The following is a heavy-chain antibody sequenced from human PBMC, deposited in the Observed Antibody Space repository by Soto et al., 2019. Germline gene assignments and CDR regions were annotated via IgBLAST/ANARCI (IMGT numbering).Heavy chain of an antibody. J-gene: IGHJ6*02. CDR2: ISAYNGNI. Sequence: QVQLVQSGAEVKKPGASVKVSCKASGYTFTNYGITWVRRAPGQGLEWMGWISAYNGNIKYAQNLQDRVTMTTDTSTSTAYMELRSLRSDDTAVYYCARDSSSRSYGMDVWGQGTTVTVSS. V-gene: IGHV1-18*01. CDR1: GYTFTNYG. D-gene: IGHD6-13*01. CDR3: ARDSSSRSYGMDV.